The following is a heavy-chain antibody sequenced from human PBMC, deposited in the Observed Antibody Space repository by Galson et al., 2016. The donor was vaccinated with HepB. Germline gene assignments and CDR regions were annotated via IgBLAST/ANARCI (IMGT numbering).Heavy chain of an antibody. J-gene: IGHJ1*01. D-gene: IGHD6-13*01. CDR3: ARDESSSWFSAHFQY. V-gene: IGHV3-30*07. Sequence: DSVRGRFTISRDNSRNTVYLQMNSLRAGDTAVYYWARDESSSWFSAHFQYWGQGTRVTVSS.